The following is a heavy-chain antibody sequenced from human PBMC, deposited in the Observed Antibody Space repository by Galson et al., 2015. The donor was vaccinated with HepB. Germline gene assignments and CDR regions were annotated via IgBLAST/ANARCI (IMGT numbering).Heavy chain of an antibody. CDR1: GYTFTGYY. CDR3: ARVFRYDYGAFDY. J-gene: IGHJ4*02. CDR2: INPNSGGT. V-gene: IGHV1-2*02. D-gene: IGHD4-17*01. Sequence: KVSCKASGYTFTGYYMHWVRQAPGQGLEWMGWINPNSGGTNYAQKFQGRVTMSRDTSISTAYMELSRLRSDDTAVYYCARVFRYDYGAFDYWGQGTLVTVSS.